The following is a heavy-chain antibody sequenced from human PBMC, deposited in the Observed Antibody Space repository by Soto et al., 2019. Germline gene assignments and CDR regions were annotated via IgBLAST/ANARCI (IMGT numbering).Heavy chain of an antibody. CDR2: IYYSGYT. CDR1: GGSISSYY. D-gene: IGHD6-13*01. J-gene: IGHJ1*01. CDR3: ARGLYTEIAAARCGEYFQH. V-gene: IGHV4-59*01. Sequence: LSETLSLTCTVSGGSISSYYWIWIRQPPGRGLEWIAYIYYSGYTSYNPSLKSRVTISIDTSKNQFSLKLSSVTAADAALYYCARGLYTEIAAARCGEYFQHWGQGTLVTVSS.